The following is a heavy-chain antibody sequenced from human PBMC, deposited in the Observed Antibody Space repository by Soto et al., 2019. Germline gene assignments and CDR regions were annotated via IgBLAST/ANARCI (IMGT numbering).Heavy chain of an antibody. D-gene: IGHD3-9*01. J-gene: IGHJ4*02. CDR1: GFTFSSYA. Sequence: HPGGSLRLSCAASGFTFSSYAMSWVRQAPGKGLEWVSAISGSGGSTYYADSVKGRFTISRDNSKNTLYLQMNSPRAEDTAVYYCAKDPLWTFSDYDILTGRINWGQGTLVTVSS. CDR3: AKDPLWTFSDYDILTGRIN. CDR2: ISGSGGST. V-gene: IGHV3-23*01.